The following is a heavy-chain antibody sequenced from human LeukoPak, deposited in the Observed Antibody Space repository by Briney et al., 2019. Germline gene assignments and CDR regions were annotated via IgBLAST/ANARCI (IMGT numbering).Heavy chain of an antibody. CDR2: VHKNGNHK. V-gene: IGHV3-30*04. CDR3: ANIPNSFGPDY. D-gene: IGHD3-16*01. Sequence: PGGSLRLSCAASGFTFSSYAMHWVRQAPGKGLEWVAFVHKNGNHKQYAGSVKGRFTISRDNSKNTLFLQMNSLRIEDTAVYYCANIPNSFGPDYWGQGSLVTVSS. J-gene: IGHJ4*02. CDR1: GFTFSSYA.